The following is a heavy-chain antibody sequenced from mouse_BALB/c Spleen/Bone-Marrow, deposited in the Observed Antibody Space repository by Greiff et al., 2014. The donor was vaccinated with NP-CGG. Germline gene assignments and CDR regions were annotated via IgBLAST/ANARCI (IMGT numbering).Heavy chain of an antibody. J-gene: IGHJ4*01. Sequence: VQLQQSGAELVKPGASVKLSCKASGYTFTSYYMYWVKQRPGQGLEWIGEINPSNGGTNFNEEFKSKATLTVDKSSSTAYMQLSSLTSEDSAVYYCTLWCYAMDYWGQGTPVTVSS. D-gene: IGHD1-1*02. CDR2: INPSNGGT. CDR1: GYTFTSYY. CDR3: TLWCYAMDY. V-gene: IGHV1S81*02.